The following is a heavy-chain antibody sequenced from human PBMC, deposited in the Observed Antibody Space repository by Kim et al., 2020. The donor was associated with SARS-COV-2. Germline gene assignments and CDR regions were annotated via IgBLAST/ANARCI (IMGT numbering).Heavy chain of an antibody. CDR2: IWYDGSNK. V-gene: IGHV3-33*06. CDR3: AKEGVVRGEIYFDY. Sequence: GGSLRLSCAASGFTFSSYGMHWVRQAPGKGLEWVAVIWYDGSNKYYADSVKGRFTISRDNSKNTLYLQMNSLRAEDTAVYYCAKEGVVRGEIYFDYWGQGTLVTVSS. CDR1: GFTFSSYG. D-gene: IGHD3-10*01. J-gene: IGHJ4*02.